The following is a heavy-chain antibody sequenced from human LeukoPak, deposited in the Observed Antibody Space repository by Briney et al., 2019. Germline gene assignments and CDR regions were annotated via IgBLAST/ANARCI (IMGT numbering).Heavy chain of an antibody. CDR1: GGSFTGPY. CDR2: IYHNGDT. Sequence: PSETPSLTCTVSGGSFTGPYWSWIRQTPGKGLEWIGYIYHNGDTKYNPSLKSRVTMSVDTSKNQFSLKLSSVTPADTAVYYCARDGYGPTDYWGKGSLVTVSS. V-gene: IGHV4-59*11. D-gene: IGHD5-18*01. CDR3: ARDGYGPTDY. J-gene: IGHJ4*02.